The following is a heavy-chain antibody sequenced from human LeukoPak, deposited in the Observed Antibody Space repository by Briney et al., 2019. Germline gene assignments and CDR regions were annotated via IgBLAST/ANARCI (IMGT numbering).Heavy chain of an antibody. CDR1: GFTFSSYS. V-gene: IGHV3-48*01. J-gene: IGHJ4*02. CDR3: ARDVYFDY. CDR2: ISSSSSTI. Sequence: GGSLRLSRAASGFTFSSYSMNWVRQAPGKGLEWVSYISSSSSTIYYADSVKGRFTISRDNAKNSLYLQMNSLRAEDTAVFYCARDVYFDYWGQGTLVTVSS.